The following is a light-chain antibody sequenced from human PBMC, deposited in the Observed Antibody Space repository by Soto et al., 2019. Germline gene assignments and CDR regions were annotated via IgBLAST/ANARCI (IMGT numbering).Light chain of an antibody. CDR3: QQYNSYPT. Sequence: DVTITQSPSTVSASVGDRGTIPCRASQSISSWLAWYQQKPGEAPKLLIYKASSLESGVPSRFSGSGSGTEFTLTFSSLQPDDFATYYCQQYNSYPTFGQGTRLEI. J-gene: IGKJ5*01. V-gene: IGKV1-5*03. CDR1: QSISSW. CDR2: KAS.